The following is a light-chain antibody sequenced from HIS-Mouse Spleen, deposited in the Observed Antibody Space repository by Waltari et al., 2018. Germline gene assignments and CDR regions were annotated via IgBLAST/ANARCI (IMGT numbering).Light chain of an antibody. J-gene: IGLJ2*01. CDR3: SSYTSSSTLV. V-gene: IGLV2-14*01. CDR1: SSDVGGYYY. CDR2: EVS. Sequence: QSPLTPPASVSGSPGQSITISCTGTSSDVGGYYYVSWYQHHPGKAPKLMIYEVSNRPSGVSNRFSGSKSGNTASLTISGLQAEDEADYYCSSYTSSSTLVFGGGTKLTVL.